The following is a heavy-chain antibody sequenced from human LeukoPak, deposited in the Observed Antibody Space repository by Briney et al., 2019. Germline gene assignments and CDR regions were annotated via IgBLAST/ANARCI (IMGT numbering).Heavy chain of an antibody. CDR3: AVGDYKGGFDY. CDR1: GFTFDDYA. V-gene: IGHV3-13*01. J-gene: IGHJ4*02. D-gene: IGHD4-17*01. Sequence: GRSLRLSCAASGFTFDDYAMHWVRQATGKGLEWVSAIGTAGDTYYPGSVKGRFTISRENAKNSLYLQMNSLRAGDTAVYYCAVGDYKGGFDYWGQGTLVTVSS. CDR2: IGTAGDT.